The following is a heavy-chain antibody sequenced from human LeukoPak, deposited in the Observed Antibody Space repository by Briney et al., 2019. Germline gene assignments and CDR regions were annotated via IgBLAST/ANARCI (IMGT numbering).Heavy chain of an antibody. V-gene: IGHV1-3*01. CDR1: GYTFTSYA. D-gene: IGHD6-19*01. CDR2: INAGNGNT. Sequence: GASVKVSCKASGYTFTSYAMHWVRQAPGQRLEWMGWINAGNGNTKYSQRFQGKVTITRDTSASTAYIELSSLRSEDTAVYYCARSRAIGSGWPGNYWGQGTLVTVSS. J-gene: IGHJ4*02. CDR3: ARSRAIGSGWPGNY.